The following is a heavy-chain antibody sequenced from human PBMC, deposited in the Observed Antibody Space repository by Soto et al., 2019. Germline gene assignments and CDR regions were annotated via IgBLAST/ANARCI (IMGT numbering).Heavy chain of an antibody. CDR3: ARSYYYGSGSYYPVGYYYYGMGV. J-gene: IGHJ6*02. CDR2: IIPIFGTA. D-gene: IGHD3-10*01. Sequence: QVQLVQSGAEVKKPGSSVKVSCKASGGTFSSYAISWVRQAPGQGLEWMGGIIPIFGTANYAQKFQGRVTITADKSTSTAYMELSSLRSEDTAVYYCARSYYYGSGSYYPVGYYYYGMGVWGQGTTVTVSS. CDR1: GGTFSSYA. V-gene: IGHV1-69*06.